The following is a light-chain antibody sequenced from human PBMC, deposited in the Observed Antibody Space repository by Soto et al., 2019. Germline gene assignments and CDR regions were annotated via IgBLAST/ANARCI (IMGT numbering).Light chain of an antibody. J-gene: IGKJ2*01. CDR2: RVS. CDR1: ESPVITDGDTL. V-gene: IGKV2-30*01. CDR3: MQGARWPYT. Sequence: IVLTQSPLSLPVTLGQPASISCRSSESPVITDGDTLLNWFQQRPGQSPRRLIYRVSNRDFGVPDKFSGSGSGTEFTLKISSVEAEDVAIYYCMQGARWPYTFGQRTKLEI.